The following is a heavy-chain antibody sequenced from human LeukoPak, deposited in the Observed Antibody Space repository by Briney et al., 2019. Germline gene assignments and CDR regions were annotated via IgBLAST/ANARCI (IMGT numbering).Heavy chain of an antibody. V-gene: IGHV4-34*01. CDR1: GESLSKYY. J-gene: IGHJ4*02. CDR3: ASSVGSTDY. CDR2: INHRGST. D-gene: IGHD1-26*01. Sequence: PSETLSLTCAVYGESLSKYYWTWIRLSPGKGLEWIGEINHRGSTNLNPSLKSRVTLSVDTSKHQFSLKLTSVTAADAAVYYCASSVGSTDYWGQGTLVTVSS.